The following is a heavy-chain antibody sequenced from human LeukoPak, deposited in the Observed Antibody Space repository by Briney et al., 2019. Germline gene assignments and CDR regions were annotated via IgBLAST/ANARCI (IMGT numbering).Heavy chain of an antibody. V-gene: IGHV7-4-1*02. CDR3: SRWGKGERHNWFDP. D-gene: IGHD3-10*01. CDR1: EYTFTDYY. Sequence: ASVKVSCKASEYTFTDYYIHWVRQAPGQGLEWMGWINTNTGNPTYAQGFTGRFVFSLDTSVSTAYLQISSLKAEDTAVYYCSRWGKGERHNWFDPWGQGTLVTVSS. J-gene: IGHJ5*02. CDR2: INTNTGNP.